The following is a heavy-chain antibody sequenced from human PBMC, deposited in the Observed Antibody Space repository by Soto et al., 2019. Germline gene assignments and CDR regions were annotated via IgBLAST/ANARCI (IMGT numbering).Heavy chain of an antibody. Sequence: PGGSLRLSCAASGFTFSSYAMSWVRQAPGKGLEWVSAISGSGGSTYYADSVKGRFTISRDNSKNTLYLQMNSLRAEDTAVYYCAKGDDFWSGYYTKAHYYMDVWGKGTTVTVSS. V-gene: IGHV3-23*01. J-gene: IGHJ6*03. CDR2: ISGSGGST. CDR1: GFTFSSYA. CDR3: AKGDDFWSGYYTKAHYYMDV. D-gene: IGHD3-3*01.